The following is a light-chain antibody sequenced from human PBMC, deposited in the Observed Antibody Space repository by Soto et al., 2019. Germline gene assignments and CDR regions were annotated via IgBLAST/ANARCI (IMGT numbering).Light chain of an antibody. V-gene: IGKV1-5*03. CDR2: KAS. CDR3: QQYNNYWT. CDR1: QSISSW. J-gene: IGKJ1*01. Sequence: DIQMTQSPSTLSASVGDRVTITCRASQSISSWLAWYQQKPGKAPKLLIYKASSLESGVPSRFSGSGSWTEFPLTISSLQPDDFATYYCQQYNNYWTFGQGTKVEIK.